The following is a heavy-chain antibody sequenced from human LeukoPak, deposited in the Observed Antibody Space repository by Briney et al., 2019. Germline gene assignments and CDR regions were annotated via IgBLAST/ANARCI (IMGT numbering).Heavy chain of an antibody. J-gene: IGHJ4*02. Sequence: GGSLRLSCAASGFTFSSYDMHWVRQATGKGLEWVSAIGTAGDTYYPGSVKGRFTISRENAKNSLYLQMNSLRAGDTAVYYCARGLGYTYGHRGLDYWGQGTLVTVSS. CDR1: GFTFSSYD. CDR2: IGTAGDT. CDR3: ARGLGYTYGHRGLDY. V-gene: IGHV3-13*01. D-gene: IGHD5-18*01.